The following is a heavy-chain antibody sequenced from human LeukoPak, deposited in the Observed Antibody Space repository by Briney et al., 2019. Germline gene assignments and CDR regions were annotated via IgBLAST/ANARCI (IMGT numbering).Heavy chain of an antibody. CDR1: GGSISSYY. J-gene: IGHJ4*02. CDR2: IYTSGST. Sequence: SETLSLTCTVSGGSISSYYWSWIRQPAGKGLEWIGRIYTSGSTNYNPSLKSRVTISLDTSKNQFSLKLSSVTAADTAVYYCARDFFDSRGYTYIDSWGQGTLVSVSS. V-gene: IGHV4-4*07. CDR3: ARDFFDSRGYTYIDS. D-gene: IGHD3-22*01.